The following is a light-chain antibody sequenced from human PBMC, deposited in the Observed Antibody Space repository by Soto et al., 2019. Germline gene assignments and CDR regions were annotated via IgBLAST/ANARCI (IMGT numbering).Light chain of an antibody. Sequence: QSALTQPASVSGSPGQSITISCTGTSSDVGSYNLVSWYQQHPGKAPKLMIYEGSKRPSGVSNRFSGSKSGNTASLTISGLQPEDEADYYCMSYIASTTTHWVLGGGTKLTVL. V-gene: IGLV2-14*02. J-gene: IGLJ3*02. CDR2: EGS. CDR3: MSYIASTTTHWV. CDR1: SSDVGSYNL.